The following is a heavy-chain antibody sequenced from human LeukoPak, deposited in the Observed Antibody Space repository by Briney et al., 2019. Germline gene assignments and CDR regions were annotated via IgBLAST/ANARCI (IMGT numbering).Heavy chain of an antibody. D-gene: IGHD6-19*01. CDR3: ARAEYSSGWPTPDSY. J-gene: IGHJ4*02. CDR1: AFTFTSYA. CDR2: MNPTPSTT. V-gene: IGHV1-8*03. Sequence: GASVQVSCKASAFTFTSYAVYWRRQGTGRRLEWMGLMNPTPSTTGYAKKLQGRVTITRNISISIASMELSRLRSDDTAVYYCARAEYSSGWPTPDSYWGQGTLVTVSS.